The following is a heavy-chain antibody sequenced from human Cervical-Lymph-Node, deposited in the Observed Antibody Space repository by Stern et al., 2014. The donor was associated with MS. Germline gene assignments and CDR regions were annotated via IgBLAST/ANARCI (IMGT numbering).Heavy chain of an antibody. V-gene: IGHV3-53*01. CDR1: GFTVSRDY. CDR3: ARDTSSPERSDW. Sequence: EVHLVESGGGVIQPGGSLRLSCTASGFTVSRDYMTWVRQAPGKGLEVVSLITNVGSTCDTDAVKGRFTISRDDSKNTVYLHMTSLRAEDTAMYYCARDTSSPERSDWWGQGTLVTVSS. CDR2: ITNVGST. J-gene: IGHJ4*02. D-gene: IGHD1-1*01.